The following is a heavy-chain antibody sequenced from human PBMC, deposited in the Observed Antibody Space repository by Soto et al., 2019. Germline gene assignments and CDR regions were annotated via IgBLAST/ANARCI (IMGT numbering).Heavy chain of an antibody. V-gene: IGHV5-51*01. CDR1: GGPFPDYW. CDR2: IYPGNSET. J-gene: IGHJ6*02. CDR3: ARTSAAGKYYYGMDV. Sequence: PGESLKISCQGSGGPFPDYWIAWVRRMPGKDLEWMGFIYPGNSETRYSPSFQGQVTISADKSISTAYLQWSSLKASDTAMYYCARTSAAGKYYYGMDVWGQGTTVTVS. D-gene: IGHD6-13*01.